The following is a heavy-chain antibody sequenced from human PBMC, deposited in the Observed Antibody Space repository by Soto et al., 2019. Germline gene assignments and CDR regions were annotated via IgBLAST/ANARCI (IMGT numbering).Heavy chain of an antibody. V-gene: IGHV4-59*01. Sequence: SETLSLTCTVSGGSISSYYWSWIRQPPGKGLEWIGYIYYSGSTNYNPSLKSRVTISVDTSKNQFSLKLSSVTAADTAVYYCARDAYYDSSGFVSYYFDYWGQGTLVTVSS. CDR2: IYYSGST. CDR3: ARDAYYDSSGFVSYYFDY. J-gene: IGHJ4*02. D-gene: IGHD3-22*01. CDR1: GGSISSYY.